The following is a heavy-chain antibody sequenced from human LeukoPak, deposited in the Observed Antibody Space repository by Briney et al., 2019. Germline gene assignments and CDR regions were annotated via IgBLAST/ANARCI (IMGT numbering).Heavy chain of an antibody. CDR3: ARVRDSGNDFWSGYPTYMDV. CDR1: GFTVSRNY. D-gene: IGHD3-3*01. Sequence: GGSLRLSCAASGFTVSRNYMSWVRQAPGKGLEWVSVMYSIGSTYYADSVKGRFTTSRDNSKNILHLHMNSVGVEDTAVYYCARVRDSGNDFWSGYPTYMDVWGKGTTVTVSS. V-gene: IGHV3-53*01. J-gene: IGHJ6*03. CDR2: MYSIGST.